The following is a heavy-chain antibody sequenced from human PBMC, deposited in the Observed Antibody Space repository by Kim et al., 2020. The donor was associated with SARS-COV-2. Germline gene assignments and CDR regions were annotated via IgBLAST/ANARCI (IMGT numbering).Heavy chain of an antibody. Sequence: GESLKISCKGSGYSFTSDWIGWVRQMPGKGLEWMGIICPGDSKTRYSPSFQGQVTISVDKSISTAYLQWSSLKASDTAMYYCARVWRGEATRLHPWGQGTLVTVSS. V-gene: IGHV5-51*01. CDR1: GYSFTSDW. J-gene: IGHJ5*02. CDR3: ARVWRGEATRLHP. CDR2: ICPGDSKT. D-gene: IGHD3-16*01.